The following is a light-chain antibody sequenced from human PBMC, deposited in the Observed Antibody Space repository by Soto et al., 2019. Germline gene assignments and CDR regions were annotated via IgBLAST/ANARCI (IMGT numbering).Light chain of an antibody. CDR3: ETWDSSTRA. Sequence: QLVLTQSSSASASLGSSVKLTCSLSSGHSRNIIAWHQQQPGKAPRYLMNIEDSGSYNKGGGVPDRFSGSRSGADRYLTISNVQSEDEADYYCETWDSSTRAFGGGTKLTVL. CDR2: IEDSGSY. V-gene: IGLV4-60*03. CDR1: SGHSRNI. J-gene: IGLJ2*01.